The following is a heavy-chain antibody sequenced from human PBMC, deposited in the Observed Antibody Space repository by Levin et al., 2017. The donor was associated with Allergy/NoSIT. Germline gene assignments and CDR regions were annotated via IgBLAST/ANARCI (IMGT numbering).Heavy chain of an antibody. CDR3: ARNRIIVSGGKDYYYGMDV. D-gene: IGHD5/OR15-5a*01. CDR1: GGSVSSGTYY. V-gene: IGHV4-61*01. Sequence: PSETLSLTCTVSGGSVSSGTYYWSWIRQPPGKGLEWIGYINYRGGTNYNPSLKSRVTISVDTSKNEFSLKLTSVTAADTAVYYCARNRIIVSGGKDYYYGMDVWGQGTTVTVSS. CDR2: INYRGGT. J-gene: IGHJ6*02.